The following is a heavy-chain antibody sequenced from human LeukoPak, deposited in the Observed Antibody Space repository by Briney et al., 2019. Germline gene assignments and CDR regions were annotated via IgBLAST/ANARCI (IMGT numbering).Heavy chain of an antibody. CDR3: ARAHARVVPAAQNYYYYYMDV. Sequence: GASVTVSCKASGGTFSSYAISWVRQAPGQGLEWMGGIIPIFGTANYAQKFQGRVTITADESTSTAYMELSSLRSEDTAVYYCARAHARVVPAAQNYYYYYMDVWGKGTTVTVSS. CDR2: IIPIFGTA. V-gene: IGHV1-69*13. CDR1: GGTFSSYA. D-gene: IGHD2-2*01. J-gene: IGHJ6*03.